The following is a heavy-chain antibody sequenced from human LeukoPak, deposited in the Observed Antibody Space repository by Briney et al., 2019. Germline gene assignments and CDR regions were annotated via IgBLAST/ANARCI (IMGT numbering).Heavy chain of an antibody. V-gene: IGHV3-21*01. CDR3: ARDTSMVIDY. J-gene: IGHJ4*02. CDR1: GFTFNTYT. D-gene: IGHD5-18*01. CDR2: ITSSSSSI. Sequence: GGSLRLSCAASGFTFNTYTMNWVRQAPGKGLEWVSSITSSSSSIYYADSVKGRFTISRDNAKNSLSLQMNSLRAEDTAVYYCARDTSMVIDYWGQGTLVTVSS.